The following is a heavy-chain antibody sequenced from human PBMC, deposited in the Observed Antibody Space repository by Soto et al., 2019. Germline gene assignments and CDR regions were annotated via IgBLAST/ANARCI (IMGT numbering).Heavy chain of an antibody. CDR3: ARRELNYYDSSGSFDY. Sequence: GGSLRLSCAASGFTFSSYEMNWVRQAPGKGLEWVSYISSSGSTIYYADSVKGRFTISRDNAKNSLYLQMNSLRAEDTAVYYCARRELNYYDSSGSFDYWGQGTLVTVSS. V-gene: IGHV3-48*03. CDR2: ISSSGSTI. J-gene: IGHJ4*02. CDR1: GFTFSSYE. D-gene: IGHD3-22*01.